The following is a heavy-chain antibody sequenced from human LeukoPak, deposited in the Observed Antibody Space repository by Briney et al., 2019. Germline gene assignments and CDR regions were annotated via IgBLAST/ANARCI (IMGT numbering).Heavy chain of an antibody. CDR3: ARDYDYVWGSYRQSLDY. J-gene: IGHJ4*02. V-gene: IGHV1-2*02. CDR2: INPNSGGT. Sequence: ASVKASCKASGYTFTSYYMHWVRQAPGQGLEWMGWINPNSGGTNYAQKFQGRVTMTRDTSISTAYMELSRLRSDDTAVYYCARDYDYVWGSYRQSLDYWGQGTLVTVSS. CDR1: GYTFTSYY. D-gene: IGHD3-16*02.